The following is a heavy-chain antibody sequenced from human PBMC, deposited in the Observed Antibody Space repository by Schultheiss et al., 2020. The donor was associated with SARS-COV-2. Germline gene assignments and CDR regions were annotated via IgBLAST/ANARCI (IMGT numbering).Heavy chain of an antibody. CDR1: GGSISSYY. Sequence: SQTLSLTCTVSGGSISSYYWSWIRQPPGKGLEWIGEINHSGSTNYNPSLKSRVTISVDTSKNQFSLKLSSVTAADSAVYYCARGFLPRLRPSVAFDIWGQGTMVTVSS. J-gene: IGHJ3*02. V-gene: IGHV4-34*09. D-gene: IGHD3-16*01. CDR2: INHSGST. CDR3: ARGFLPRLRPSVAFDI.